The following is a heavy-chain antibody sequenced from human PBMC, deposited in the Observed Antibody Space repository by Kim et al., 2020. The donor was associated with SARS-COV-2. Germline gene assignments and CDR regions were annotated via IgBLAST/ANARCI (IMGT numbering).Heavy chain of an antibody. CDR1: GFTFSSYS. J-gene: IGHJ4*02. CDR3: AREISEFDYVWGSYRSFDY. CDR2: ISSSSSYI. V-gene: IGHV3-21*01. D-gene: IGHD3-16*02. Sequence: GGSLRLSCAASGFTFSSYSMNWVRQAPGKGLEWVSSISSSSSYIYYADSVKGRFTISRDNAKNSLYLQMNSLRAEDTAVYYCAREISEFDYVWGSYRSFDYWGQGTLVTVSS.